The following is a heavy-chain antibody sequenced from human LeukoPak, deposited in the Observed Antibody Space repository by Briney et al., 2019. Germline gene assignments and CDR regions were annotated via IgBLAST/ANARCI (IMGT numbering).Heavy chain of an antibody. CDR1: GGSFSGYY. J-gene: IGHJ5*02. D-gene: IGHD3-10*01. V-gene: IGHV4-34*01. Sequence: SETLPLTCAVYGGSFSGYYWSWIRQPPGKGLEWIGEINHSGSTNYNTSLKSRVTISVDTSKNQFSLKLSSVTAADTAVYYCARGRYYGSGSYAGWFDPWGQGTLVTVSS. CDR2: INHSGST. CDR3: ARGRYYGSGSYAGWFDP.